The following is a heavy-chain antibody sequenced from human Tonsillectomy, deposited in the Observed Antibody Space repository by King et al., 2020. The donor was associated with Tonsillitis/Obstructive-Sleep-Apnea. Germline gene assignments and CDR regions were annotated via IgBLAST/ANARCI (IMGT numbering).Heavy chain of an antibody. D-gene: IGHD3-3*02. CDR1: GYIFTTYG. J-gene: IGHJ4*02. V-gene: IGHV1-18*01. Sequence: QLVQSGAEVKKPGASVKVSCKASGYIFTTYGMSWVRQAPGQGLEWMGWISAYNGNTNYTQKFQGRVTMTTDTSTSTAYMEVRILRSDDTAVYYCARVLAMTDAYFDYWGQGTLVTVSS. CDR3: ARVLAMTDAYFDY. CDR2: ISAYNGNT.